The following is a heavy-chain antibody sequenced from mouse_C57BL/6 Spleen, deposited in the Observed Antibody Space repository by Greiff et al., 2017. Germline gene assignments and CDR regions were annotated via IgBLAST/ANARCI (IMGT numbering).Heavy chain of an antibody. J-gene: IGHJ4*01. CDR2: ISYDGSN. V-gene: IGHV3-6*01. CDR1: GYSITSGYY. CDR3: ARVPYYGSRRGYAMDY. D-gene: IGHD1-1*01. Sequence: DVKLVESGPGLVKPSQSLSLTCSVTGYSITSGYYWNWIRQFPGNKLEWMGYISYDGSNNYNPSLKNRISITRDTSKNQFFLKLNSVTTEDTATYYCARVPYYGSRRGYAMDYWGQGTSVTVSS.